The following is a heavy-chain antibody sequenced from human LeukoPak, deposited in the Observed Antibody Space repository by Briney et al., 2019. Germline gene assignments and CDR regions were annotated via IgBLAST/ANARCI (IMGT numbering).Heavy chain of an antibody. CDR2: IQYSGST. Sequence: SETLSLTCTVSDGSISSYYWSWIRQPPGKGLEWIGYIQYSGSTNYNPSLKSRVTISVDTSKNQFSLKLTSVTAADTAVYYCARSIYTTSSHPYFFDYWGQGTLVTVSS. V-gene: IGHV4-59*01. J-gene: IGHJ4*02. D-gene: IGHD6-6*01. CDR3: ARSIYTTSSHPYFFDY. CDR1: DGSISSYY.